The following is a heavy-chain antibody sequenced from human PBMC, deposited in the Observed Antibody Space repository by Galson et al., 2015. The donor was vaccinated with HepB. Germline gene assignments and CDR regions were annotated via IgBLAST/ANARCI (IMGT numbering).Heavy chain of an antibody. V-gene: IGHV1-58*02. J-gene: IGHJ5*02. Sequence: SVKVSCKASGLTFSNSAIQWVRQARGQRLEWIGWIIVGSGITNYAQKFQDRITITRDVSTSTAYMELSSLRPEDTAVYYCAAETYSGSCCRFDPWGQGTLVTVST. CDR1: GLTFSNSA. CDR2: IIVGSGIT. CDR3: AAETYSGSCCRFDP. D-gene: IGHD5-12*01.